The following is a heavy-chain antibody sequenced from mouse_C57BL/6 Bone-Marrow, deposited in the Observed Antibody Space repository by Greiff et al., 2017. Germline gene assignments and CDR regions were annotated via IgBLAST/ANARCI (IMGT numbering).Heavy chain of an antibody. D-gene: IGHD2-3*01. CDR1: GYTFTSYW. CDR2: IDPTISET. V-gene: IGHV1-52*01. CDR3: ARWGGYYRGWFAY. Sequence: QVQLQQPGAELVRPGSSVKLSCKASGYTFTSYWMHWVKQRPIQGLEWIGNIDPTISETHYNQKFKDKATLTVYTSSSTAYMQLSSLTSEDSAVCYCARWGGYYRGWFAYWGQGTLVTVSA. J-gene: IGHJ3*01.